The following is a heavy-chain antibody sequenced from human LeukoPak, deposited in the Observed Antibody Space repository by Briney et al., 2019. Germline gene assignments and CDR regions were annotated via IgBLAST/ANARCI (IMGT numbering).Heavy chain of an antibody. J-gene: IGHJ4*02. V-gene: IGHV3-21*01. D-gene: IGHD2-21*02. Sequence: GGSLRLSCAASGFTFSSYSMNWVRQAPGKGLEWVSSISSSSSYIYYADSVKGRFTISRDNAKNSLYLQMNSLRAEDTAVYYCARYPGICGGDCYSGFDYWGQGTLVTVSS. CDR1: GFTFSSYS. CDR2: ISSSSSYI. CDR3: ARYPGICGGDCYSGFDY.